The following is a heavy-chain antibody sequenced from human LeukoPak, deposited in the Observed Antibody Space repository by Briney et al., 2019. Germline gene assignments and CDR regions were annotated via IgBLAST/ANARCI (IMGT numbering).Heavy chain of an antibody. D-gene: IGHD5-24*01. CDR2: IYYSGST. Sequence: PSQTLSLTCNVSGDSISSGNYYWSWIRQPPGKGLEWIGYIYYSGSTYYNPSLKSRITISVDTSKNQFSLKLSSVTAADTAVYYCAGDRDGYNFIDYWGQGTLVTVSS. CDR3: AGDRDGYNFIDY. CDR1: GDSISSGNYY. J-gene: IGHJ4*02. V-gene: IGHV4-30-4*08.